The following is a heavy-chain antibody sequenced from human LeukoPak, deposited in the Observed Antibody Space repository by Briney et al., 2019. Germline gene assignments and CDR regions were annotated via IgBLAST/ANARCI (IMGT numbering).Heavy chain of an antibody. CDR2: ISNSGGRT. CDR3: AKSYNGYESKPDY. CDR1: GFTFSSYA. J-gene: IGHJ4*02. Sequence: GGSLRLSCAASGFTFSSYAMSWVRQAPGKGPEWVSSISNSGGRTFYTDSVKGRFTISRDNSKITLYLQMNSLRAEDTAVYYCAKSYNGYESKPDYWGQGTLVTVSS. D-gene: IGHD5-12*01. V-gene: IGHV3-23*01.